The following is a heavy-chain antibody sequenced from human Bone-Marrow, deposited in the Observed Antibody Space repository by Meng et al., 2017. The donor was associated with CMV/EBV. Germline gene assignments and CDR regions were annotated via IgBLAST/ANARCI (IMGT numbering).Heavy chain of an antibody. CDR1: GFTFSSYG. CDR3: ARAQALQWLRSKGVFDY. CDR2: ISSSGSTI. D-gene: IGHD5-12*01. V-gene: IGHV3-48*04. Sequence: GESLKISCAASGFTFSSYGMHWVRQAPGKGLEWVSYISSSGSTIYYADSVKGRFTISRDNAKNSLYLQMNSLRAEDTAVYYCARAQALQWLRSKGVFDYWGQGTLVTVSS. J-gene: IGHJ4*02.